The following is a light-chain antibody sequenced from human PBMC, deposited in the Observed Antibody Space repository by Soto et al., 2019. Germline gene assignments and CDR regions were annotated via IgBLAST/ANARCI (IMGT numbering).Light chain of an antibody. CDR3: SSYTSSFNWV. V-gene: IGLV2-14*01. CDR1: SSDVGGYNH. Sequence: QSVLTQPASVSGSPGQSITISCTGTSSDVGGYNHVSWYQQHPGEAPKLMIYEVSDRTSGVSNRFSGSKSGNTSSLTISGLQAEDEADYYCSSYTSSFNWVFGGGTKLTVL. CDR2: EVS. J-gene: IGLJ3*02.